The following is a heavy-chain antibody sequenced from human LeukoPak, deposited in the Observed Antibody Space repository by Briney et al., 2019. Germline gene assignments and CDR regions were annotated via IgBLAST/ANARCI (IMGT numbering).Heavy chain of an antibody. J-gene: IGHJ4*02. CDR3: ARGPDIRFLEWLPPFDY. CDR2: INPNSGGT. Sequence: VASVKVSCKASGYSFTGYYIHWVRQDPGQGLEWMGWINPNSGGTNYAQKFQGRVTMPRDTSISTAYMELSRLRSDDTAAYFCARGPDIRFLEWLPPFDYWGQGTLVTVSS. D-gene: IGHD3-3*01. CDR1: GYSFTGYY. V-gene: IGHV1-2*02.